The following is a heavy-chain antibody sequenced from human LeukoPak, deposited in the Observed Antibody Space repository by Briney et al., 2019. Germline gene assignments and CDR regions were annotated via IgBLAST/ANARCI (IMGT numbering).Heavy chain of an antibody. CDR3: TRGSIAYYYMDV. CDR1: GGSISSGSYY. CDR2: IYYSGST. Sequence: SETLSLTCTVSGGSISSGSYYWTWIRQPPGKGLEWIGYIYYSGSTNYNPSLKSRVIISVDTSKNQFSLKLSSVTAADTAVYYCTRGSIAYYYMDVWGKGTTVTISS. D-gene: IGHD3-22*01. J-gene: IGHJ6*03. V-gene: IGHV4-61*01.